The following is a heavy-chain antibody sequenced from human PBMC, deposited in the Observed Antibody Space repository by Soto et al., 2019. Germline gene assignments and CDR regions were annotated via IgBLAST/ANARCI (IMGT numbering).Heavy chain of an antibody. V-gene: IGHV3-23*01. CDR3: ASMASLNHYVFWSGYYTYQFVDY. Sequence: GGSLRLSCAASGFTFSSYAMSWVRQAPGKGLEWVSAISGSGGSTYYADSVKGRFTISRDNSKNTLYLQMNSLRAEDTAVYYCASMASLNHYVFWSGYYTYQFVDYWGQGTLVTVSS. CDR1: GFTFSSYA. J-gene: IGHJ4*02. D-gene: IGHD3-3*01. CDR2: ISGSGGST.